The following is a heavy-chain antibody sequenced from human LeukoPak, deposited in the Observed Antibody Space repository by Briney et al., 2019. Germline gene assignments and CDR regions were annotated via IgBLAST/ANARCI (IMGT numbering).Heavy chain of an antibody. V-gene: IGHV4-30-2*01. J-gene: IGHJ3*02. Sequence: SQTLSLTCAVSGGSLSSGGYSWSWIRQPPGKGLEWIGYIYHSGSTYYNPSLKSRVTISVDRSKNQFSTKLSSVTAADTAVYYCARGNYYGSGRPPCAFDIWGQGTMVTVSS. CDR1: GGSLSSGGYS. D-gene: IGHD3-10*01. CDR3: ARGNYYGSGRPPCAFDI. CDR2: IYHSGST.